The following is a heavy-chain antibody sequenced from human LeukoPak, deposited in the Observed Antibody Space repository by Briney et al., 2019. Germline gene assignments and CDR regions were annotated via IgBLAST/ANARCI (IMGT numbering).Heavy chain of an antibody. V-gene: IGHV1-46*01. D-gene: IGHD3-22*01. CDR3: ARAVRDDSSGYYYYFDY. CDR2: MNTSGSST. J-gene: IGHJ4*02. Sequence: SVKLSCAASGYAFTSYYMHWVRQSPGQGLGWMGIMNTSGSSTSYAHKFQGRVNMTRDMSTSTVYMELSSQRAEGTAVYYCARAVRDDSSGYYYYFDYRGQGTLVSVFS. CDR1: GYAFTSYY.